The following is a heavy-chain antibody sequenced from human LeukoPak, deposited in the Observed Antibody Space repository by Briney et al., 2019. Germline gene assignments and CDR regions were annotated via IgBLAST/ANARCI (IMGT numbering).Heavy chain of an antibody. CDR2: IIPIFGTA. D-gene: IGHD3-10*01. CDR3: ARDYYGSGSYYKPFDY. J-gene: IGHJ4*02. Sequence: ASVKVSCKASGGTFSSYAISWVRQAPGQGLEWMGGIIPIFGTANYAQKFQGRVTITADESTSTAYMELSSLRSADTAVYYCARDYYGSGSYYKPFDYWGQGTLVTVSS. CDR1: GGTFSSYA. V-gene: IGHV1-69*13.